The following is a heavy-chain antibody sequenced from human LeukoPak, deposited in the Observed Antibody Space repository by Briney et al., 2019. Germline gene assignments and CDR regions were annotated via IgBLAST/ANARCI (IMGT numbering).Heavy chain of an antibody. CDR3: AGEYYYGSGSYDY. CDR1: DGSISSFY. CDR2: IFTSGST. V-gene: IGHV4-4*07. Sequence: KTSETLSLTCTVSDGSISSFYWSWTRQPAGKGLEWVGRIFTSGSTNYNPSLKSRVTMSVDTSKNQFSLNLSSVTAADTAVYYCAGEYYYGSGSYDYWGQGTLVTVSS. J-gene: IGHJ4*02. D-gene: IGHD3-10*01.